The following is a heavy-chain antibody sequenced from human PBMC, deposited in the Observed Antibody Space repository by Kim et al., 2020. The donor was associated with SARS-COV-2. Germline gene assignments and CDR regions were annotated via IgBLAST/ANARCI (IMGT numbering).Heavy chain of an antibody. CDR2: INHSGST. CDR1: GGSFSGYY. V-gene: IGHV4-34*01. J-gene: IGHJ5*02. CDR3: VRGDEVAGLWGWFDP. Sequence: SETLSLTCAVYGGSFSGYYWSWIRQPPGKGLEWIGEINHSGSTNYNPSLKSRVTISVDTSKNQFSLKLSSVTAADTAVYYCVRGDEVAGLWGWFDPWGQGTLVTVSS. D-gene: IGHD3-16*01.